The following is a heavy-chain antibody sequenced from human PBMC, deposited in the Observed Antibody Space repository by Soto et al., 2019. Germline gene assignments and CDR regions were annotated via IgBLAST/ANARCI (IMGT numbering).Heavy chain of an antibody. CDR1: GFTFGTYG. V-gene: IGHV3-30*18. CDR2: ISDDGNNK. J-gene: IGHJ3*02. CDR3: AKDPGYYDLLTGYYRHTFDI. Sequence: GSLRLSCAASGFTFGTYGMHWVRQAPGKGLEWVAMISDDGNNKYYENSVKGRFTISRDNSKNTLFLQMNSLRAEDTAVYYCAKDPGYYDLLTGYYRHTFDIWGQGTMVTVSS. D-gene: IGHD3-9*01.